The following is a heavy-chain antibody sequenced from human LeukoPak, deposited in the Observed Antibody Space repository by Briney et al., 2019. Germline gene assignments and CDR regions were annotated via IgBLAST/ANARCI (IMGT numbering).Heavy chain of an antibody. CDR3: ATAGYNGGNSFEY. V-gene: IGHV4-59*01. CDR2: IYYGGST. J-gene: IGHJ4*02. Sequence: SETLSLTCTVSGGSISNYYWSWIRQPPGKGLDWIGYIYYGGSTNYNPSLKSRVTISVDTSKNQFSLKLTSVTAADRAVYYCATAGYNGGNSFEYWGQGTLVTVSS. D-gene: IGHD2-21*01. CDR1: GGSISNYY.